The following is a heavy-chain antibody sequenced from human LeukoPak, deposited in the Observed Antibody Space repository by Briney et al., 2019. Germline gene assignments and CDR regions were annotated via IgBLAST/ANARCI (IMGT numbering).Heavy chain of an antibody. CDR3: ARDHVGYSSGWYSGRGAYYYYYMDV. V-gene: IGHV1-2*02. D-gene: IGHD6-19*01. J-gene: IGHJ6*03. CDR1: GYTFTGYY. CDR2: INPNSGGT. Sequence: ASVKVSCKASGYTFTGYYMHWVRQAPGQGLEWMGWINPNSGGTNYAQKFQGRVTMTRDTSISTAYMELSRLRSDDTAVYYCARDHVGYSSGWYSGRGAYYYYYMDVWGKGTTVTVSS.